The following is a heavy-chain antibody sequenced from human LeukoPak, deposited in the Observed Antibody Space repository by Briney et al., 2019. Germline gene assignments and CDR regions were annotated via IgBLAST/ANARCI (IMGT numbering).Heavy chain of an antibody. CDR1: GFTFSTYS. Sequence: PGGSLRLSCAASGFTFSTYSMTWVRQAPGKGLEWVSSISSSSSSVYYADSVKGRFTISRDNAKNLVYLQMNSLRVEDTAVYYCAKGRPIGIAAAGGLYPSWGQGTMVTVSS. V-gene: IGHV3-21*01. J-gene: IGHJ3*01. D-gene: IGHD6-13*01. CDR2: ISSSSSSV. CDR3: AKGRPIGIAAAGGLYPS.